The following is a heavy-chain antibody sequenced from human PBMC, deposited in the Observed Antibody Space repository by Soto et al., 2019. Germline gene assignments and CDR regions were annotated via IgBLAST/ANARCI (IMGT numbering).Heavy chain of an antibody. CDR1: GFTFSSYA. J-gene: IGHJ6*02. D-gene: IGHD2-15*01. Sequence: GGSLRLSCAASGFTFSSYAMSWVRQAPGKGLEWVSAISGSGGSTYYADSVKGRFTISRDNSKNTLYLQMNSLRAGDTAVYYCATERREVVAATSYYYGMDVWGQGTTVTVSS. V-gene: IGHV3-23*01. CDR3: ATERREVVAATSYYYGMDV. CDR2: ISGSGGST.